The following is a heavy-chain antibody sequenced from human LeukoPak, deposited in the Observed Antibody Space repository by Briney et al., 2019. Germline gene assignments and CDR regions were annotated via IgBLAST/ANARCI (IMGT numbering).Heavy chain of an antibody. Sequence: SVKVSCKASGGTFSSYAISWVRQAPGQGLEWMGGIIPIFGTANYAQKFQGRVTITADESTNTAYMELSSLRSEDTAVYYCARSQGGTEGENDAFDIWGQGTMVTVSS. CDR1: GGTFSSYA. CDR2: IIPIFGTA. D-gene: IGHD1-14*01. J-gene: IGHJ3*02. CDR3: ARSQGGTEGENDAFDI. V-gene: IGHV1-69*13.